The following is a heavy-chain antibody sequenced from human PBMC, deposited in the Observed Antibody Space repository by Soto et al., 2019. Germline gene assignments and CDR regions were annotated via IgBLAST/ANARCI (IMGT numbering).Heavy chain of an antibody. CDR3: ARVRSGGYSSSPPNWFDP. CDR2: IYYSGST. D-gene: IGHD6-6*01. Sequence: QVQLQESGPGLVKPSQTLSLTCTVSGGSISSGGYYWSWIRQHPGKGLEWIGYIYYSGSTYYNPSLKSRVTISVDTSKNQFSLKLSSVTAADTAVYYCARVRSGGYSSSPPNWFDPWGQGTLLTVSS. V-gene: IGHV4-31*03. CDR1: GGSISSGGYY. J-gene: IGHJ5*02.